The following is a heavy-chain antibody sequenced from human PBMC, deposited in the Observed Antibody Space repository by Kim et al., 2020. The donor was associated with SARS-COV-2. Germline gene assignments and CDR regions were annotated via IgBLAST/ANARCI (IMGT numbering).Heavy chain of an antibody. CDR2: ET. J-gene: IGHJ6*02. CDR3: AITYGGGMDV. V-gene: IGHV1-24*01. Sequence: ETIYAQKFQGRVTMTEDTSTDTAYMELSSLRSEDTAVYYCAITYGGGMDVWGQGTTVTVSS. D-gene: IGHD3-10*01.